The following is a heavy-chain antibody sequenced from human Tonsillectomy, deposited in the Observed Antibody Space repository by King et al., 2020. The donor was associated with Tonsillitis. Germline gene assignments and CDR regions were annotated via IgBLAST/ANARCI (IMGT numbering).Heavy chain of an antibody. CDR2: ISYDGGKN. D-gene: IGHD4-17*01. V-gene: IGHV3-30*18. CDR3: AKADYGAFYTVDY. Sequence: VQLVESGGGVVQPGRSLRLSCAPSGFTFSSYGMHWVRQAPGKGLEWVAAISYDGGKNYYADSVKGRFTISRDNAKNTLYLQMSSLRGEDTAVYYCAKADYGAFYTVDYSGQGTLVTVSS. CDR1: GFTFSSYG. J-gene: IGHJ4*02.